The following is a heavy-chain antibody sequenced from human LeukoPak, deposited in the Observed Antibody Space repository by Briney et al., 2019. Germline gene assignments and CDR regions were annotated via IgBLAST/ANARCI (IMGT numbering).Heavy chain of an antibody. V-gene: IGHV4-4*07. CDR3: AGDGYYYDSSGYGLDY. CDR1: GGSISSYY. CDR2: IYTSGST. J-gene: IGHJ4*02. Sequence: PSETLSLTCTVSGGSISSYYWSWIRQPAGKGLEWIGRIYTSGSTNYNPSLKSRVTMSVDTSKNQFSLKLSSVTAADTAVYYCAGDGYYYDSSGYGLDYWGQGTLVTVSS. D-gene: IGHD3-22*01.